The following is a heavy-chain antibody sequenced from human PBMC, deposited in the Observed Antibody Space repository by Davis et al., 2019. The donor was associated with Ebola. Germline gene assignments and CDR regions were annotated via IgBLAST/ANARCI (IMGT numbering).Heavy chain of an antibody. CDR2: ISSDSDYI. V-gene: IGHV3-21*04. D-gene: IGHD3-22*01. Sequence: PGGSLRLSCTTSGFTFSSYAMSWVRQAPGKGLEWVSSISSDSDYIYYADSAKGRFTISRDNAKNSLYLQMNSLRAEDTAVYYCAREPIYYYDSSGDYWGQGTLVTVSS. CDR3: AREPIYYYDSSGDY. J-gene: IGHJ4*02. CDR1: GFTFSSYA.